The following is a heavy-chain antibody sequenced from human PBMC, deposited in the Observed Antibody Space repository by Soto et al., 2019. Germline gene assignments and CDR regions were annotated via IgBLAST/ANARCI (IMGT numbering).Heavy chain of an antibody. J-gene: IGHJ6*02. CDR2: IDPSDSYT. CDR1: GYSFTSYW. CDR3: ARSVNYGDMRSGMDV. D-gene: IGHD4-17*01. Sequence: GESLKIPCKGSGYSFTSYWISWVRQMPGKGLEWMGRIDPSDSYTNYSPSFQGHVTISADKSISTAYLQWSSLKASDTAMYYCARSVNYGDMRSGMDVWGQGTTVTVSS. V-gene: IGHV5-10-1*01.